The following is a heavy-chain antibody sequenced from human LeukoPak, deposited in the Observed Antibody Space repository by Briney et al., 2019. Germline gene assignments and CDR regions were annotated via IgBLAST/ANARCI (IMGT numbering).Heavy chain of an antibody. V-gene: IGHV1-2*02. Sequence: ASVKVSCKASGYTFTGYYMHWVRQAPGQGLEWMGWINPNSGGANYAQKFQGRVTMTRDTSISTAYMELSRLRSDDTAVYYCARDNFPTVVTVGNWFDPWGQGTLVTVSS. J-gene: IGHJ5*02. CDR2: INPNSGGA. D-gene: IGHD4-23*01. CDR1: GYTFTGYY. CDR3: ARDNFPTVVTVGNWFDP.